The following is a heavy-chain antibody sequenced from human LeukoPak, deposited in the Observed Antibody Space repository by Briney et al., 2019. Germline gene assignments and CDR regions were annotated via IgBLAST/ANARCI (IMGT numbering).Heavy chain of an antibody. CDR2: ISSSGSTI. V-gene: IGHV3-11*01. CDR1: EFTFSDYY. D-gene: IGHD3-3*01. CDR3: ARDLGSTSLYYDFWSGYYTELYFDY. J-gene: IGHJ4*02. Sequence: GSLRLSCAASEFTFSDYYMSWIRQAPGKGLEWVSYISSSGSTIYYADSVKGRFTISRDNAKNSLYLQMNSLRAEDTAVYYCARDLGSTSLYYDFWSGYYTELYFDYWGQGTLVTVSS.